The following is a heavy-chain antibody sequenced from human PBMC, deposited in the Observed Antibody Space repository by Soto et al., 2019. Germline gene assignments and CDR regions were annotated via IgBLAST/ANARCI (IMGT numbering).Heavy chain of an antibody. J-gene: IGHJ5*02. CDR1: GYTLTSYA. V-gene: IGHV1-3*01. Sequence: GASVKVSCKASGYTLTSYAMHWGRQAPRQKLEGKGWINAGNGNTKYSQKFQGRVTITRDTSASTAYMELSSLRSEDTAVYYCARAQIHKYYDFWSGYCAVDPWGQGTLVTVSS. CDR2: INAGNGNT. D-gene: IGHD3-3*01. CDR3: ARAQIHKYYDFWSGYCAVDP.